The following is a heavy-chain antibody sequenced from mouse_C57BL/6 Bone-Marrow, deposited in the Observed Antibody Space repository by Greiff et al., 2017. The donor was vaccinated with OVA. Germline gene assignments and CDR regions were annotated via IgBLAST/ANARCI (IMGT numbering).Heavy chain of an antibody. V-gene: IGHV1-55*01. D-gene: IGHD2-12*01. CDR3: ARRYAFYWYFDV. CDR2: IYPGSGST. Sequence: VQLQQPGAELVKPGASVKMSCKASGYTFTSYWITWVKQRPGQGLEWIGDIYPGSGSTNYNEKFKSKATLTVDTSSSTAYMQLISLTSEDSAVDDCARRYAFYWYFDVWGTGTTVTVSS. CDR1: GYTFTSYW. J-gene: IGHJ1*03.